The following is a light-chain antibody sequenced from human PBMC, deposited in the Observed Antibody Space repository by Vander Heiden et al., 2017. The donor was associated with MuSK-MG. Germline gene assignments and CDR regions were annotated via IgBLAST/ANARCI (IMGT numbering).Light chain of an antibody. CDR1: SSDVGGYNY. V-gene: IGLV2-11*01. J-gene: IGLJ2*01. Sequence: QSALTQPRSVSGSPGPSVTISCTGTSSDVGGYNYVSWYQQHPGKAPKVMIYDFSKRPSGVPDRFSGSKSGNTASLTISGLQAEDEADYYCCSYAGTYSVVFGGGTKLTVL. CDR3: CSYAGTYSVV. CDR2: DFS.